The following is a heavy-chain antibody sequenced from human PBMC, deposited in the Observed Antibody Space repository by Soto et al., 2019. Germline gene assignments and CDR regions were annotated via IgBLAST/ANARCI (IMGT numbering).Heavy chain of an antibody. Sequence: QVQLVQSGAEVKKPGSSVKVSCKASGGTFSSYTISWVRQAPGQGLEWMGRIIPILGIANYAQKFQGRVTSNADKSTSTAYMELSSLRSEDTAVYYCAIVVVIAMDAFDIWGQGTMVTVSS. CDR2: IIPILGIA. D-gene: IGHD2-21*01. CDR3: AIVVVIAMDAFDI. V-gene: IGHV1-69*02. J-gene: IGHJ3*02. CDR1: GGTFSSYT.